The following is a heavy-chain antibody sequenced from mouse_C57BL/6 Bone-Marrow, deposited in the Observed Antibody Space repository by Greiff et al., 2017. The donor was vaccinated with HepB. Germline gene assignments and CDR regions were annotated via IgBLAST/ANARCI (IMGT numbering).Heavy chain of an antibody. CDR1: GFNIKDDY. V-gene: IGHV14-4*01. J-gene: IGHJ4*01. Sequence: VQLKESGAELVRPGASVKLSCTASGFNIKDDYMHWVKQRPEQGLEWIGWIDPENGDTEYASKFQGKATITADTSSNTAYLQLRSLTSGDTAVYYCTSYYYGSSYDAMDYWGQGTSVTVSS. D-gene: IGHD1-1*01. CDR3: TSYYYGSSYDAMDY. CDR2: IDPENGDT.